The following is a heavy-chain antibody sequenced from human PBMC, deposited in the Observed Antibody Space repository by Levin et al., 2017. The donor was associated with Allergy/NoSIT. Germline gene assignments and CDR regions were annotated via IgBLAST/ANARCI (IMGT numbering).Heavy chain of an antibody. D-gene: IGHD2-15*01. V-gene: IGHV3-7*04. CDR1: GFTFSSYW. Sequence: SCAASGFTFSSYWMTWVRQAPGEGLEWVANIKQDGSEKFYVDSVKGRFTVSRDNARNSLYLQMNSLRAEDTAVYYCAKDDNYGCSDSWGQGTLVTVSS. CDR3: AKDDNYGCSDS. CDR2: IKQDGSEK. J-gene: IGHJ5*01.